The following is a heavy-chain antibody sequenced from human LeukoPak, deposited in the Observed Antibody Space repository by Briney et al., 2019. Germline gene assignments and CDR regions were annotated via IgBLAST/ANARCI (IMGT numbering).Heavy chain of an antibody. J-gene: IGHJ5*02. Sequence: ASVKVSCKASGYTFTSYDINWVRQATGQGLGWMGWMNPNSGNTGYAQKFQGRVTMTRNTSISTAYMELSSLRSEDTAVYYCARRDGYSGYDYDAWGQGTLVTVSS. CDR3: ARRDGYSGYDYDA. V-gene: IGHV1-8*01. CDR2: MNPNSGNT. CDR1: GYTFTSYD. D-gene: IGHD5-12*01.